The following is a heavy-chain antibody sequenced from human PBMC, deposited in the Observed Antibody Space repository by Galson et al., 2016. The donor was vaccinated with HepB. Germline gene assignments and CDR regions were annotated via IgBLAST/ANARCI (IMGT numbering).Heavy chain of an antibody. D-gene: IGHD4-17*01. CDR1: GDSIRSGGYY. CDR2: ISSGGRT. CDR3: ARGLPTVTLRSFDS. Sequence: TLSLTCTVSGDSIRSGGYYWNWIRQHPATGLEWIGYISSGGRTHYNPSLRSRLIMSIDTSKNQYSLRLASVTAADTAVYHCARGLPTVTLRSFDSWGQGTLVSVSS. J-gene: IGHJ4*02. V-gene: IGHV4-31*03.